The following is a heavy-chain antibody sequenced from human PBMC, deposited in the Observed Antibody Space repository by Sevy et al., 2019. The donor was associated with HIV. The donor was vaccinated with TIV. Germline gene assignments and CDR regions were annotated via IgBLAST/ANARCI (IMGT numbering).Heavy chain of an antibody. CDR1: GGSVSSGNSY. CDR2: ISYIGST. Sequence: SETLSLTCTASGGSVSSGNSYWSWLRQPPGKGLEWIGYISYIGSTNYNPSLKSRVTISVDTSKNQLSLRLSSLTAADTAIYYCVRDRIAAAGGYFDYWGQGTLVTVSS. J-gene: IGHJ4*02. V-gene: IGHV4-61*01. CDR3: VRDRIAAAGGYFDY. D-gene: IGHD6-13*01.